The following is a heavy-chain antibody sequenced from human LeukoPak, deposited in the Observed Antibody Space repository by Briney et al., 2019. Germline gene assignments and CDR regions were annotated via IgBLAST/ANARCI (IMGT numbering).Heavy chain of an antibody. V-gene: IGHV1-2*06. CDR1: GYTFTGYY. Sequence: ASVKVSCKASGYTFTGYYMHWVRPAPGQGLEWMGRINPNSGGTNYAQKFQGRVTMTRDTSISTAYMELSRLRSDDTAVYYCARVGGLYCSSTSCYLTHPLDYWGQGTLVTVSS. CDR3: ARVGGLYCSSTSCYLTHPLDY. D-gene: IGHD2-2*01. J-gene: IGHJ4*02. CDR2: INPNSGGT.